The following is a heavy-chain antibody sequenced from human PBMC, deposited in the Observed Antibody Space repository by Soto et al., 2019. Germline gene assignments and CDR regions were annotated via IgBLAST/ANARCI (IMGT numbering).Heavy chain of an antibody. CDR2: IGTDGNT. J-gene: IGHJ4*01. D-gene: IGHD2-2*01. Sequence: PGGSLRLSCAASGFTFNSYAMNWVRQAPGKGLAWVSAIGTDGNTYYANSVKGRFTISRGNSRTTLYLQMNSLRVEDTALYYRVRKYPGTRPFDYWGQGTLVTVSS. CDR3: VRKYPGTRPFDY. V-gene: IGHV3-23*01. CDR1: GFTFNSYA.